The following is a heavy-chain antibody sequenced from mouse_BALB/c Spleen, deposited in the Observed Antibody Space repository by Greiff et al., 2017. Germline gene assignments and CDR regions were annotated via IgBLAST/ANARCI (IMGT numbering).Heavy chain of an antibody. J-gene: IGHJ4*01. Sequence: EVKLVESGGGLVQPGGSRKLSCAASGFTFSSFGMHCVRQAPEKGLEWVAYISSGSSTIYYADTVKGRFTISRDNPKNTLFLQMTSLRSEDTAMYYCARGALLRLLPMDYWGQGTSVTVSS. CDR3: ARGALLRLLPMDY. V-gene: IGHV5-17*02. CDR1: GFTFSSFG. CDR2: ISSGSSTI. D-gene: IGHD1-2*01.